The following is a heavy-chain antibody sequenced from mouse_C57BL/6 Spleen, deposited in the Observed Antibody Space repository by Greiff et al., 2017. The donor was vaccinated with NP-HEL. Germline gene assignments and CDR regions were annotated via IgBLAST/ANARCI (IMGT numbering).Heavy chain of an antibody. J-gene: IGHJ2*01. D-gene: IGHD1-1*01. CDR2: IYPGDGDT. Sequence: QVQLQQSGPELVKPGASVKISCKASGYAFSSSWMNWVKQRPGKGLEWIGRIYPGDGDTNYNGKFKGKATLTADKSSSTAYMQLSSLTSEDSAVYFCARFPPFITENYFDYWGQGTTLTVSS. CDR1: GYAFSSSW. CDR3: ARFPPFITENYFDY. V-gene: IGHV1-82*01.